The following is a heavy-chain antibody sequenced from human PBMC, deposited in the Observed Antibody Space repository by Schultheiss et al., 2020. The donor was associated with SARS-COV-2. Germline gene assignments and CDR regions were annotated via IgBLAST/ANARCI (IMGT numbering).Heavy chain of an antibody. CDR2: ISGSAGST. Sequence: GESLKISCAASGFTFRSYDMHWVRQAPGKGLEWVSTISGSAGSTYYADSVKGRFTISRDNTKNTLYLQMNSLRAEDTAVYYCARAPHQWLVRWYFDLWGRGTLVTVSS. V-gene: IGHV3-23*01. CDR3: ARAPHQWLVRWYFDL. J-gene: IGHJ2*01. D-gene: IGHD6-19*01. CDR1: GFTFRSYD.